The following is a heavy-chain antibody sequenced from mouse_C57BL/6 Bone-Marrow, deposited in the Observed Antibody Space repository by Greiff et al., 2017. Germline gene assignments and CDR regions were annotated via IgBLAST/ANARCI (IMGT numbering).Heavy chain of an antibody. CDR2: IRGDGST. Sequence: VHLVESGPGLVAPSQSLSITCTVSGFSLTSYGVSWVRQPPGKGLEWLGVIRGDGSTNYHSALISSLSISKDNSKSQGFLKLNSRQTDDTATDYCACTTVVDWYCDGWGTGTTVTVSA. J-gene: IGHJ1*03. CDR3: ACTTVVDWYCDG. V-gene: IGHV2-3*01. D-gene: IGHD1-1*01. CDR1: GFSLTSYG.